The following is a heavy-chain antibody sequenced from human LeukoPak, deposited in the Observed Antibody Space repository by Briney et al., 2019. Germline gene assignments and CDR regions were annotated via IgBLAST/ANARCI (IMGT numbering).Heavy chain of an antibody. D-gene: IGHD3-22*01. J-gene: IGHJ4*02. Sequence: PSETLSLTCGLYGGSFTGYYWSWIRQPAGKGLEWIGRISSRGSTNYNPSLKSQVTMSIDTSKNQFSLKLSSVTAADTAVYYCARTPIYYYDSSGYYNWGQGTLVTVSS. CDR1: GGSFTGYY. CDR2: ISSRGST. CDR3: ARTPIYYYDSSGYYN. V-gene: IGHV4-59*10.